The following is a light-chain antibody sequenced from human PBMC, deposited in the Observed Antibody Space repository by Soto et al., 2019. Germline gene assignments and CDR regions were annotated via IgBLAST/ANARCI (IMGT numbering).Light chain of an antibody. Sequence: QSGLTQPASVSGSPGQSITISCTGTSSDVGGSGLVSWYQFHPGKAPKLLIFEGFKRPSGVSNRFSGSKSGSTASLTISGLQAEDEADYYCCSYAGRSTWDVVFGGGTQLTVL. CDR2: EGF. V-gene: IGLV2-23*01. CDR1: SSDVGGSGL. J-gene: IGLJ2*01. CDR3: CSYAGRSTWDVV.